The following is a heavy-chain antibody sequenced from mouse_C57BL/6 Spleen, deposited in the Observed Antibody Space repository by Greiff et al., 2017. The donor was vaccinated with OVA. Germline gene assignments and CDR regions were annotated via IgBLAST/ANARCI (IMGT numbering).Heavy chain of an antibody. CDR3: ARSGDSWYFDV. CDR1: GYTFTSYW. Sequence: QVQLKQPGAELVMPGASVKLSCKASGYTFTSYWMHWVKQRPGQGLEWIGEIDPSDSYTNYNQKFKGKSTLTVDKSSSTAYMQLSSLTSEDSAVYYCARSGDSWYFDVWGTGTTVTVSS. D-gene: IGHD3-1*01. CDR2: IDPSDSYT. V-gene: IGHV1-69*01. J-gene: IGHJ1*03.